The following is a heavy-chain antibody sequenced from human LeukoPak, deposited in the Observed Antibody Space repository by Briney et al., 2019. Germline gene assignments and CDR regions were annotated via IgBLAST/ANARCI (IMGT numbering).Heavy chain of an antibody. CDR1: GFTFSSYA. Sequence: GGSLRLSCAASGFTFSSYAMSWVRQAPGKGLEWVAFIRYDGSNKYYADSVKGRFTISRDNSKNTLYLQMNSLRAEDTAVYYCAKLYYYDSSGYSPWGQGTLVTVSS. CDR3: AKLYYYDSSGYSP. J-gene: IGHJ5*02. V-gene: IGHV3-30*02. D-gene: IGHD3-22*01. CDR2: IRYDGSNK.